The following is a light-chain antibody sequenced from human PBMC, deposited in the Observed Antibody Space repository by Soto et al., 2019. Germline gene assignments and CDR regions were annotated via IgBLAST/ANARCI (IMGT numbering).Light chain of an antibody. J-gene: IGKJ4*01. CDR2: GAS. CDR1: QSVSSSY. V-gene: IGKV3-20*01. CDR3: QHYGSSPRA. Sequence: IVLTQSPGTLSLSPGERVTLSCRASQSVSSSYLAWYQQKPGQAPRLLIYGASSRATGIPDRFSGSGSGTDFTLTISRLEPEDFAVYYCQHYGSSPRAFGGGTKVDIK.